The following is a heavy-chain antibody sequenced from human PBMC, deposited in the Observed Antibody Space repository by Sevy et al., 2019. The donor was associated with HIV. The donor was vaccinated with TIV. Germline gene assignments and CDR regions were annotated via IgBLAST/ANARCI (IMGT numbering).Heavy chain of an antibody. D-gene: IGHD4-17*01. V-gene: IGHV3-48*03. CDR2: ISQSGSTT. J-gene: IGHJ4*02. CDR3: ARDLSPTATTMAHFDY. Sequence: GGSLRLSCAASGFTFSSYEMNWVRQAPGKGLEWVSYISQSGSTTYSDSVKCRFTIFRDNVKNSVYLQMNNLRAEDTALYYCARDLSPTATTMAHFDYWGQGTLVAVSS. CDR1: GFTFSSYE.